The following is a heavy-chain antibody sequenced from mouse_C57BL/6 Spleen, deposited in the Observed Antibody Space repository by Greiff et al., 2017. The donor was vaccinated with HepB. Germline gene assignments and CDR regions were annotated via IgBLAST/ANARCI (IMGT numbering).Heavy chain of an antibody. CDR2: IYPGNSDT. CDR3: TRSPAQATPLYAMDY. CDR1: GYTFTSYW. D-gene: IGHD3-2*02. V-gene: IGHV1-5*01. J-gene: IGHJ4*01. Sequence: EVQLQQSGTVLARPGASVKMSCKTSGYTFTSYWMHWVKQRPGQGLEWIGAIYPGNSDTSYNQKFKGKAKLTAVTSASTAYMELSSLTNEDSAVYYCTRSPAQATPLYAMDYWGQGTSVTVSS.